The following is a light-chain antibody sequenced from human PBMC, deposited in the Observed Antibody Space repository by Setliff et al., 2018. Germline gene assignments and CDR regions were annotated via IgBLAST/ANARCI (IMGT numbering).Light chain of an antibody. CDR3: QKYDNAPWT. CDR2: GAS. CDR1: QGIDKY. Sequence: DTQLTQSPSSLSASVGDRVTITCRASQGIDKYVAWYQQRPGSAPKLLIYGASILQSVVPSRFSGSGFGTDFFLTINSLQPEDVATYYCQKYDNAPWTFGQGTKV. J-gene: IGKJ1*01. V-gene: IGKV1-27*01.